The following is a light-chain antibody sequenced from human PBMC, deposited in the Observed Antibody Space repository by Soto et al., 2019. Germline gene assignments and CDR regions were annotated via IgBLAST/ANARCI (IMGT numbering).Light chain of an antibody. Sequence: EIVVTQSPATLSVPPGERATLSCRASQSVSSNLAWYQQKPGQAPRLLIYGASTRATGIPARFSGSGSGTEFTLTISSLQSEDFAVYYCQQYNNWPQTFGQGTKLEIK. V-gene: IGKV3-15*01. CDR1: QSVSSN. J-gene: IGKJ2*01. CDR2: GAS. CDR3: QQYNNWPQT.